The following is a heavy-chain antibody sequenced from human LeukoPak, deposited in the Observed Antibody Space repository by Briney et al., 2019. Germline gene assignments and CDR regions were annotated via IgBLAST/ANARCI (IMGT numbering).Heavy chain of an antibody. D-gene: IGHD4-17*01. V-gene: IGHV3-30*02. CDR2: IRYDGSNK. CDR3: AKYLSRIPTTVTTDY. J-gene: IGHJ4*02. Sequence: GGSLRLSCAASGFTFSSYGMHWVRQAPGKGLEWVAFIRYDGSNKYYADSVKGRFTISRDNSKNTLYLQMNSLRAEDTAVYYCAKYLSRIPTTVTTDYWGQGTLVTVSS. CDR1: GFTFSSYG.